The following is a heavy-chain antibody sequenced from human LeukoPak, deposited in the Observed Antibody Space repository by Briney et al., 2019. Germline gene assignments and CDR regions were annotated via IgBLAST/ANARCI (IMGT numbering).Heavy chain of an antibody. Sequence: GGSLRLSCAASGFTFSSYAMHWVRQAPGKGLEWVAVISYDGSNKYYADSVKGRFTISRDNSKNTLYLQMNSLRAEDTAVYYCARGIDYCGSGKGIDYWGQGTLVTVSS. D-gene: IGHD3-10*01. CDR2: ISYDGSNK. CDR1: GFTFSSYA. CDR3: ARGIDYCGSGKGIDY. J-gene: IGHJ4*02. V-gene: IGHV3-30*04.